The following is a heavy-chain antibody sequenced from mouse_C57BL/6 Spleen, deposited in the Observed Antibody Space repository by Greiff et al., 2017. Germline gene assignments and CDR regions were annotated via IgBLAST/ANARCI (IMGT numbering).Heavy chain of an antibody. CDR3: ARGGITTVVAPYDFDY. CDR2: IDPSDSYT. D-gene: IGHD1-1*01. Sequence: QVQLQQPGAELVMPGASVKLSCKASGYTFTSYWMHWVKQRPGQGLEWIGEIDPSDSYTNYNQKFKGKSTLTVDKSSSTAYMQLSRLTSEDSAVYYCARGGITTVVAPYDFDYWGQGTTLTVSS. V-gene: IGHV1-69*01. J-gene: IGHJ2*01. CDR1: GYTFTSYW.